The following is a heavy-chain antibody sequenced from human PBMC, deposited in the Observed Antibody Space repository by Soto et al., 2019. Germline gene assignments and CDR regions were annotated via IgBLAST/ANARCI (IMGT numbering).Heavy chain of an antibody. CDR1: GFTFSSYA. V-gene: IGHV3-30-3*01. D-gene: IGHD6-6*01. CDR2: ISYDGSNK. CDR3: ARDTHKYSSSPYYGMDV. Sequence: GGSLRLSCAASGFTFSSYAMHWVRQAPGKGLEWVAVISYDGSNKYYAGSVKGRFTISRDNSKNTLHLQMNSLRAEDTAVYYCARDTHKYSSSPYYGMDVWGQGTTVTVSS. J-gene: IGHJ6*02.